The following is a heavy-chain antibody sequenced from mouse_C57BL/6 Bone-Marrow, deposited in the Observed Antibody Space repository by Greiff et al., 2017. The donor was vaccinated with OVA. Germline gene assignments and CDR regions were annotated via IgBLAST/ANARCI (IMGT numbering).Heavy chain of an antibody. D-gene: IGHD1-1*01. J-gene: IGHJ1*03. V-gene: IGHV5-12*01. CDR2: ISNGGGST. Sequence: DVQLVESGGGLVQPGGSLTLSCAASGFTFSDYYMYWVRQTPEKRLEWVAYISNGGGSTYYPATVPGRFTISSENAKKTQYLQMSHLKSDDTAMYYCARYYYGSSYGYFDVWGTGTTVTVSS. CDR3: ARYYYGSSYGYFDV. CDR1: GFTFSDYY.